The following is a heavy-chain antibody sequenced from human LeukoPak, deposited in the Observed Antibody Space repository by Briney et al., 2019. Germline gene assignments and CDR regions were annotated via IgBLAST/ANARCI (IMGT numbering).Heavy chain of an antibody. CDR3: ARKTGDLYYFDY. D-gene: IGHD7-27*01. J-gene: IGHJ4*02. V-gene: IGHV4-59*11. CDR2: ISYSGRT. CDR1: GASISSHY. Sequence: SETLSLTCSVSGASISSHYWSWIRQPPGKGLEWIGYISYSGRTNYNPSLKSRVTISVDTSKNQFSLRLSSVTAADTAVYYCARKTGDLYYFDYWGQGTLVTVSS.